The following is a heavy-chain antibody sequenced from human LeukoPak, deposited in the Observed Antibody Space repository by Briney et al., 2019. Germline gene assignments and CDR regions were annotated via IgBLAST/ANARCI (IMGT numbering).Heavy chain of an antibody. Sequence: SETLSLTCAVYGGSFSGYYWSWIRQPPGKGLEWIGEINHSGSTNYNPSLKSRVTISVDTSKNQFSLKLSSVTAADTAVYYCARGSMALLWFGELFRYYFDYWGQGTLVTVSS. V-gene: IGHV4-34*01. D-gene: IGHD3-10*01. CDR2: INHSGST. CDR3: ARGSMALLWFGELFRYYFDY. CDR1: GGSFSGYY. J-gene: IGHJ4*02.